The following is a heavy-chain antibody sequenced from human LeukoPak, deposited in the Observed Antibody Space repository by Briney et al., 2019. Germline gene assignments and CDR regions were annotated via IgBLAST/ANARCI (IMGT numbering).Heavy chain of an antibody. Sequence: SETLSLTCTVSGGSISSSSYYWGWIRQPPGKGLEWIGSIYYSGSTYYNPSLKSRVTISVDTSKNQFSLKLSSVTAADTAVYYCARVRGDYDFWSGYSGPYYFDYWGQGTLVTVSS. D-gene: IGHD3-3*01. V-gene: IGHV4-39*07. CDR2: IYYSGST. CDR3: ARVRGDYDFWSGYSGPYYFDY. J-gene: IGHJ4*02. CDR1: GGSISSSSYY.